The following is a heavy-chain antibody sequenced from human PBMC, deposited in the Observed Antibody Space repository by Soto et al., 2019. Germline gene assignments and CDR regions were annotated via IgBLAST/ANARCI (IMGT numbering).Heavy chain of an antibody. D-gene: IGHD6-13*01. Sequence: EVHLLESGGGLVQPGGSLRLSCAASGFTFSSYAMSWVRQAPGMGLEWVSGISWNSGSIGYADSVKGRFTISRDNAKNSLYLQMNSLRAEDTALYYCAKSGEQLVRGGFDYWGQGTLVTVSS. CDR1: GFTFSSYA. CDR3: AKSGEQLVRGGFDY. V-gene: IGHV3-9*01. J-gene: IGHJ4*02. CDR2: ISWNSGSI.